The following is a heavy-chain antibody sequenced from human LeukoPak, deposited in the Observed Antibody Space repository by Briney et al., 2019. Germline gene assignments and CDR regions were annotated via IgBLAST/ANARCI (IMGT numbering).Heavy chain of an antibody. CDR2: ISSSGSSV. CDR1: EFTFSSHF. CDR3: ARERYSRSSHDALDL. Sequence: TGGSLRLSCAASEFTFSSHFMNWVRQAPGKGLEWVWSISSSGSSVLYADSLKGRITISRDNAKSSLYLQMRSLRPEDTAVYYCARERYSRSSHDALDLWGRGTMVTVSS. V-gene: IGHV3-21*01. D-gene: IGHD6-6*01. J-gene: IGHJ3*01.